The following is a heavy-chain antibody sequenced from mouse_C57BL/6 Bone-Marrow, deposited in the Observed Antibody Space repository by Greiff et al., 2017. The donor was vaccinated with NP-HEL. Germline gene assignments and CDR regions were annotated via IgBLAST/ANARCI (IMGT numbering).Heavy chain of an antibody. CDR1: GFSFNTYA. V-gene: IGHV10-1*01. D-gene: IGHD2-13*01. Sequence: EVQLVESGGGLVQPKGSLTLSCAASGFSFNTYAMNWVRQAPGKGLEWVARIRSKSNNYATYYADSVKDRFTISRDDSESMLYLQRNNLKTEDTAMYYCVGDDVRWWGKGTLVTVSA. CDR3: VGDDVRW. J-gene: IGHJ3*02. CDR2: IRSKSNNYAT.